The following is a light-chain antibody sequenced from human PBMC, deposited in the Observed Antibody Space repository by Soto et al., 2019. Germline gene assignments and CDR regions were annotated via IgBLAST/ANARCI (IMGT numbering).Light chain of an antibody. V-gene: IGKV3-20*01. CDR2: GAS. J-gene: IGKJ2*01. CDR3: QQYGSSPTLYT. Sequence: EIVMTQSPATLSVSPGERATLSCRASQSVSSNLAWYQQKPGQAPRLLIYGASTRATGIPDRFSGSGSGTDFTLTISRLEPEDFAVYYCQQYGSSPTLYTFGQGTKLEIK. CDR1: QSVSSN.